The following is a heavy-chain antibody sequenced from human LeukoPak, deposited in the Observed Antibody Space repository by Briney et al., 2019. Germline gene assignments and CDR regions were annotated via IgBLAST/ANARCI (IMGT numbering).Heavy chain of an antibody. CDR2: IYYSGST. CDR1: GGSISSYY. J-gene: IGHJ6*03. CDR3: ARSNPYQLPPEDNYYYYMDV. V-gene: IGHV4-59*01. D-gene: IGHD2-2*01. Sequence: SETLSLTCTVSGGSISSYYWSWIRQPPGKGLEWIGYIYYSGSTNYNPSLKSRVTISVDTSKNQFSLKLSSVTAADTAVYYCARSNPYQLPPEDNYYYYMDVWGKGTTVTVSS.